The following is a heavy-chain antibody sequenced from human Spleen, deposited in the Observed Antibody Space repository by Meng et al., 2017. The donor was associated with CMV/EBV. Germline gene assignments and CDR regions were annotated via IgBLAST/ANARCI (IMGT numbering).Heavy chain of an antibody. CDR3: ARKFYDVLTGHYSLDP. D-gene: IGHD3-9*01. CDR2: INPSGGSR. CDR1: GYTFTNYY. J-gene: IGHJ5*02. V-gene: IGHV1-46*01. Sequence: ASVKVSCKASGYTFTNYYMHWVRQAPGQGLEWMGIINPSGGSRHYAQKFQGRVTMTTETSTNTAYMEVRSLRSDDTAVYYCARKFYDVLTGHYSLDPWGQGTLVTVSS.